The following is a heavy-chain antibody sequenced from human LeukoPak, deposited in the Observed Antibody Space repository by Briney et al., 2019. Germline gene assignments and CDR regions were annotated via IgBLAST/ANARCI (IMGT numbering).Heavy chain of an antibody. J-gene: IGHJ4*02. D-gene: IGHD3-22*01. CDR3: ASRPDRLLLFFYDY. CDR1: GYTFTDYY. CDR2: INPNSGGS. V-gene: IGHV1-2*02. Sequence: ASVKVSCKASGYTFTDYYMHWVRQAPGQGLEWMGWINPNSGGSNYAQKFQDRVTMTRDTSINTVYTELRSLRSDDTAVYYCASRPDRLLLFFYDYWGQGTLVTVSS.